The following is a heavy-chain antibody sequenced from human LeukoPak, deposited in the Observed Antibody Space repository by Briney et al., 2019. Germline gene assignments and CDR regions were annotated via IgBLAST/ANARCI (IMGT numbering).Heavy chain of an antibody. D-gene: IGHD3-22*01. V-gene: IGHV4-38-2*02. CDR3: ARGHYDSSGYPDY. CDR1: AYSISSGYY. Sequence: PSETLSLTCTVSAYSISSGYYWGWIRQPPGKGLEWIGSIYHSGSTYYNPSLKSRVTISVGTSKNQFSLKLSSVTAADTAVYYCARGHYDSSGYPDYWGQGTLVTVSS. J-gene: IGHJ4*02. CDR2: IYHSGST.